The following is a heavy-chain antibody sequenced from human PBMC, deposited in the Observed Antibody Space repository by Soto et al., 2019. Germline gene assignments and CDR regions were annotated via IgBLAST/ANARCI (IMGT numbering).Heavy chain of an antibody. D-gene: IGHD3-22*01. Sequence: GSLRLSCAASAFTFKNHWMHWVRQVPGKGPVWVSRINGDGSFTSYADAVKGRFTISRDNAKNTLSLQMNSLRAEDTAVYYSASEIYAYYDSSGFDHWGQGTLVTLSS. CDR2: INGDGSFT. V-gene: IGHV3-74*01. CDR1: AFTFKNHW. CDR3: ASEIYAYYDSSGFDH. J-gene: IGHJ4*02.